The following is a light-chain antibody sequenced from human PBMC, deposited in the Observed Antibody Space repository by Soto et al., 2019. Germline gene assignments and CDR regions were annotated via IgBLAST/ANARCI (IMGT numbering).Light chain of an antibody. CDR2: EVS. CDR1: SSDVGGYNF. J-gene: IGLJ1*01. Sequence: QSVLTQPPSASGSPGQSVTISCTGTSSDVGGYNFVSWYQQPPDKAPKLLVYEVSKRPSGVPDRFSGSKSGNTASLTVSGLQAEDEAEYYCSSYAGSNNYVFGTGTKLTVL. V-gene: IGLV2-8*01. CDR3: SSYAGSNNYV.